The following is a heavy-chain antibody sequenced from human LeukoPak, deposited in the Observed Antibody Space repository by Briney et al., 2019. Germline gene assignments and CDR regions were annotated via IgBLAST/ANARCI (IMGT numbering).Heavy chain of an antibody. CDR1: GGSISSYY. CDR2: IYYSGST. V-gene: IGHV4-59*08. Sequence: SETLSLTCTVSGGSISSYYWNWIRQPPGKGLEWIGYIYYSGSTNYNPSLKSRVTISVDTSKNQFSLKLSSVTAADTAVYYCAGHSYGPHLFDYWGQGTLVTVSS. J-gene: IGHJ4*02. CDR3: AGHSYGPHLFDY. D-gene: IGHD5-18*01.